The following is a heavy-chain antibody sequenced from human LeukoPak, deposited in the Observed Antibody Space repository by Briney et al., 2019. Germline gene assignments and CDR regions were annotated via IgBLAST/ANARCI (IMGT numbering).Heavy chain of an antibody. Sequence: GGSLRLSCAASGFTFSSYWMSWVRQAPGKGLEWVANIKQDGSEKYYVDSVKGRFTISRDNAKNSLYLQMNSLRAEDTAVYYCARVIATPPTYYYDSSGYYQDYWGQGTLVTVSS. CDR1: GFTFSSYW. D-gene: IGHD3-22*01. J-gene: IGHJ4*02. V-gene: IGHV3-7*04. CDR2: IKQDGSEK. CDR3: ARVIATPPTYYYDSSGYYQDY.